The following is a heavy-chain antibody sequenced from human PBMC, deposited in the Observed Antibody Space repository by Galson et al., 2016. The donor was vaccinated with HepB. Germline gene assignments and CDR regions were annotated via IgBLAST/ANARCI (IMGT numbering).Heavy chain of an antibody. J-gene: IGHJ6*02. CDR1: GDSVSSNSAA. CDR3: TRVNHLGRGFNV. V-gene: IGHV6-1*01. CDR2: TYYRSNWHY. Sequence: CAISGDSVSSNSAAWNWIRQSPSRGLEWLGRTYYRSNWHYDYAVSVKGRITINPDTSKNQFSLQLTSVTVEDTAVYYCTRVNHLGRGFNVWGQGTTVTVSS. D-gene: IGHD1-14*01.